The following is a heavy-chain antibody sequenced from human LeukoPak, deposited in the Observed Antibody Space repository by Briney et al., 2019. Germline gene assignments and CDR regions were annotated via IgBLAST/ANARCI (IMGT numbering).Heavy chain of an antibody. D-gene: IGHD6-19*01. CDR2: IYFSGST. J-gene: IGHJ4*02. Sequence: SETLSLTCTVSGGSIRPYYWSWVRQPPGKGLEWIGNIYFSGSTNYNPSLKSRVTISVDTSKNQFSLKLSSVTAADTAVYYCARVIAVAGSFDYWGQGTLVTVSS. CDR1: GGSIRPYY. V-gene: IGHV4-59*12. CDR3: ARVIAVAGSFDY.